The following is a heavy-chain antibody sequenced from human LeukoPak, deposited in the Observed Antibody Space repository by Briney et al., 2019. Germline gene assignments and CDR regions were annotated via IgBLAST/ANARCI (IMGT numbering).Heavy chain of an antibody. J-gene: IGHJ4*02. V-gene: IGHV3-30*18. D-gene: IGHD1-26*01. Sequence: PGRSLRLSCAASGFTFSSCGMHWVRQAPGKGLEWVAVISYDGSNKYYADSVKGRFTISRDNSKNTLYLQMNSLRAEDTAVYYCAKDLLSGSYSNFDYWGQGTLVTVSS. CDR3: AKDLLSGSYSNFDY. CDR2: ISYDGSNK. CDR1: GFTFSSCG.